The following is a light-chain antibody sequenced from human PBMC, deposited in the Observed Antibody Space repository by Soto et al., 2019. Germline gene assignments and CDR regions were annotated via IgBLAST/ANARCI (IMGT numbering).Light chain of an antibody. CDR1: QSVENY. V-gene: IGKV3-11*01. CDR3: HQRYIWPPLT. CDR2: DTS. Sequence: EIVLTQSPATLSLSPGERATLSCRASQSVENYLAWFQQKRGQAPRLLIYDTSNRAPGIPDRFSGSGSGTDFTLTISSLEPEDFAVYYCHQRYIWPPLTFGGGTKVEIK. J-gene: IGKJ4*01.